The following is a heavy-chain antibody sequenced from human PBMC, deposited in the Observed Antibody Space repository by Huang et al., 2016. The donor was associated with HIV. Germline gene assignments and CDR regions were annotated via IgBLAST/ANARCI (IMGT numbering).Heavy chain of an antibody. Sequence: EVQLVESGGGLVQPGGSLRLSCAASGFTFSSYWVHWVRQAPGKGLVWVSRINSDGSSTSYADSVKGRFTISRDNAKNTLYLQMNSLRAEDTAVYYCASVPFGGAFDIWGQGTMVTVSS. CDR1: GFTFSSYW. D-gene: IGHD3-10*01. CDR2: INSDGSST. V-gene: IGHV3-74*01. CDR3: ASVPFGGAFDI. J-gene: IGHJ3*02.